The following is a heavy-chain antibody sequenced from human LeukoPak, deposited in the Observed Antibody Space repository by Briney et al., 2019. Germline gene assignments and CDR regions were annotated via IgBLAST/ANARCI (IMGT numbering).Heavy chain of an antibody. Sequence: PSETLSLTCAVYGGSFSGYYWSWIRQPPGKGLEWIGEINHSGSTNYNPSLKSRVTISVDTSKNQFSLKLSSVTAADTAVYYCARRGEGIYHGSGSYYKPWSDRTYYMDVWGKGTTVTISS. CDR1: GGSFSGYY. V-gene: IGHV4-34*01. CDR2: INHSGST. CDR3: ARRGEGIYHGSGSYYKPWSDRTYYMDV. J-gene: IGHJ6*03. D-gene: IGHD3-10*01.